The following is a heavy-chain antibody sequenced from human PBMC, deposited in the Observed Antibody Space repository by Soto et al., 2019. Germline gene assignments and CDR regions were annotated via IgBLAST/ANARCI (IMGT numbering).Heavy chain of an antibody. CDR2: IRSKANSYAT. CDR3: TRRGSGSYPDDY. V-gene: IGHV3-73*01. CDR1: GFTFSGSA. D-gene: IGHD1-26*01. Sequence: EVQLVESGGGLVQPGGSLKLSCAASGFTFSGSAMHWVRQASGKGLEWVGRIRSKANSYATAYAASVKGRFTISRDDSKNTAYLQMNSLKTEDTAVYYWTRRGSGSYPDDYWGQGTLVTVSS. J-gene: IGHJ4*02.